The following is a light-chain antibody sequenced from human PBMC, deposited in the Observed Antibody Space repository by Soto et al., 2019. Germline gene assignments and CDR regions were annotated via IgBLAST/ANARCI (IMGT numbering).Light chain of an antibody. J-gene: IGLJ3*02. Sequence: QSVLTQPPSMSGAPGQRVTISCTGSSSNIGAGYDVHWYQLLPGTAPKLLIYGTTSRPSGVPDRFSGSKSGTSASLATAGRRAEDEEDYYYRSHDRGLDTGVFGGGTQLTVL. CDR1: SSNIGAGYD. CDR3: RSHDRGLDTGV. V-gene: IGLV1-40*01. CDR2: GTT.